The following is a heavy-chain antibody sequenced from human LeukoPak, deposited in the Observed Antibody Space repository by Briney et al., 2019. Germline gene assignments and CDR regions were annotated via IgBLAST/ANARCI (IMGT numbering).Heavy chain of an antibody. CDR1: GFTVITND. CDR3: ARGVEPLAANALAY. CDR2: LYSDGNT. D-gene: IGHD1-14*01. V-gene: IGHV3-53*01. J-gene: IGHJ1*01. Sequence: SLRLSCAASGFTVITNDMTWVRQAPGKGLEWVSVLYSDGNTKYADSVQGRFTISRDNSKNTLYLEMNSLSPDDTAVYYCARGVEPLAANALAYWGQGT.